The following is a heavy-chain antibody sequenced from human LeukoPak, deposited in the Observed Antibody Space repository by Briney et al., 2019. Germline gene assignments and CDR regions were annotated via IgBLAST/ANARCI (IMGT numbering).Heavy chain of an antibody. CDR1: GFIFSSYE. V-gene: IGHV3-30*18. J-gene: IGHJ5*02. CDR3: AKDKIRTVGEWFDP. Sequence: PGGSVRLSCAASGFIFSSYEMNWVRQAPGKGLEWVAVMSYEGSNKYYADCVKGRFTISRDNYKKTLYLQMNSLRAEDTAVYYCAKDKIRTVGEWFDPWGQGTLVTVSS. D-gene: IGHD3-16*01. CDR2: MSYEGSNK.